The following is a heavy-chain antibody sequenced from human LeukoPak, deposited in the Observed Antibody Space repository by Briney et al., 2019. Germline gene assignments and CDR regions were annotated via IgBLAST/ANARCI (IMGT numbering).Heavy chain of an antibody. CDR2: FHRGRI. CDR3: ARSPSSYETGNGYPNLGWLDP. CDR1: GYPIGLDYY. Sequence: SETLSLTCKVSGYPIGLDYYWVWIRQAPGRGLQWIGGFHRGRIQYNSALKSRVTISIDSSKNQFSLRMWPVTAADTAFYFCARSPSSYETGNGYPNLGWLDPWGQGALVTVSS. J-gene: IGHJ5*02. V-gene: IGHV4-38-2*02. D-gene: IGHD5-24*01.